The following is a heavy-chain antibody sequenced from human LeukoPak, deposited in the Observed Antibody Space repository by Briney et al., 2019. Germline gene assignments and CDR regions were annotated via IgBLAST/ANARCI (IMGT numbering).Heavy chain of an antibody. J-gene: IGHJ5*02. Sequence: ASVKVSCKASGGTFSSYAISWVRQAPGQGLEWMGRIIPIFGIANYAQKFQGRVTITADKSTSTAYMELSSLRSEDTAVYYCARVPSYYDSNDNWFDPWGQGTLATVSS. V-gene: IGHV1-69*04. CDR3: ARVPSYYDSNDNWFDP. CDR2: IIPIFGIA. D-gene: IGHD3-22*01. CDR1: GGTFSSYA.